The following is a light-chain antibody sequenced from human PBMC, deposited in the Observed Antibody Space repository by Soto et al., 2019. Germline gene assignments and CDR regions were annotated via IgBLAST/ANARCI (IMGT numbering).Light chain of an antibody. J-gene: IGKJ4*01. Sequence: EIVMTQSPATLSVSPGERATLSCRASQSVSSNLAWYQQKPGQAPRLLTYGASTRATGIPARFSGSGSGTEFTLTISSLQSEDFAVYYCQQYNNWPQALTFGGGTKVEIK. CDR2: GAS. CDR3: QQYNNWPQALT. CDR1: QSVSSN. V-gene: IGKV3D-15*01.